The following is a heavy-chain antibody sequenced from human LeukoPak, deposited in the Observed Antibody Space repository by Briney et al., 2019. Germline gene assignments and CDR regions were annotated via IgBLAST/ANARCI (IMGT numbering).Heavy chain of an antibody. Sequence: PGGSLGLSCAASGFTFSSNAVTWVRQPPGKGLEWVSTISASGGSTFYADSVKGRFTISRDSSKNALFLQLNSLRAEDTAVYFCTKLIGTNNYWGQGTLVTVSS. V-gene: IGHV3-23*01. D-gene: IGHD1-7*01. J-gene: IGHJ4*02. CDR3: TKLIGTNNY. CDR2: ISASGGST. CDR1: GFTFSSNA.